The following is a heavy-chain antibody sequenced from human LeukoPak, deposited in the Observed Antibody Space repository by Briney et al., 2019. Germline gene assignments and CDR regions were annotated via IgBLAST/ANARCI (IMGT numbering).Heavy chain of an antibody. Sequence: GRSLRLSCAASGFTFSSYGMHWVRQAPGKGLEWVAVIWYDGSNKYYADSVKGRFTISRDNSKNTLYLQMNSLRAGDTAVYYCAKGPFPDAFDIWGQGTMVTVSS. V-gene: IGHV3-33*06. CDR3: AKGPFPDAFDI. D-gene: IGHD2/OR15-2a*01. CDR2: IWYDGSNK. CDR1: GFTFSSYG. J-gene: IGHJ3*02.